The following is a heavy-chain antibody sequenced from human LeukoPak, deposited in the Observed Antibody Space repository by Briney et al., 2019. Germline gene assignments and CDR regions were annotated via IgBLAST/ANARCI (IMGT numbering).Heavy chain of an antibody. Sequence: SETLSLTCAVYGGSFSGYYWSWIRQPPGKGLEWIGEINHSGSTNYNPSLKSRVTISVDTSKNQFSLKLSSVTAADTAVYYCARGGYCSSTSCSPNDYWGQGTLVTVSS. V-gene: IGHV4-34*01. D-gene: IGHD2-2*01. J-gene: IGHJ4*02. CDR3: ARGGYCSSTSCSPNDY. CDR2: INHSGST. CDR1: GGSFSGYY.